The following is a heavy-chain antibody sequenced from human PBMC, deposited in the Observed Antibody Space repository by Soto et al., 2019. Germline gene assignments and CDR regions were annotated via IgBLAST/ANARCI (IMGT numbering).Heavy chain of an antibody. CDR2: INSDGSST. CDR3: ARDAGRYFDWLLYAAAAGPFDY. CDR1: GFTFSSYW. Sequence: GGSLRLSCAASGFTFSSYWMHWVRQAPGKGLVWVSRINSDGSSTSYADSVKGRFTISRDNAKNTLYLQMNSLRAEDTAVYYCARDAGRYFDWLLYAAAAGPFDYWGQGTLVTVSS. D-gene: IGHD3-9*01. V-gene: IGHV3-74*01. J-gene: IGHJ4*02.